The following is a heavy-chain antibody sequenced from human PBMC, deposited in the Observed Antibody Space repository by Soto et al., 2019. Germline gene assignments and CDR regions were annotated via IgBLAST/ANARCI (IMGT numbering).Heavy chain of an antibody. Sequence: QVQLVESGGGVVQPGRSLTVSCAASGFTFSNYGMHWVRQPPGKGLEWVAVISYDGNDRHYTDSVKGRFTISRDNSEKTLYSQMNILRAEDTAVYYCAQHVDGSAFEYWGQGTLVTVSS. V-gene: IGHV3-30*03. J-gene: IGHJ4*02. CDR1: GFTFSNYG. CDR2: ISYDGNDR. CDR3: AQHVDGSAFEY.